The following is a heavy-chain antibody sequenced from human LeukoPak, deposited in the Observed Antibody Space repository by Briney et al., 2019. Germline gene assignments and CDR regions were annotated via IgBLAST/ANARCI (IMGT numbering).Heavy chain of an antibody. CDR3: ARQEELASYGMDV. V-gene: IGHV5-51*01. CDR1: GYSFTSYW. J-gene: IGHJ6*04. D-gene: IGHD3-10*01. CDR2: IYPGDSDT. Sequence: GESLQISCKGSGYSFTSYWIGWVRQLPGKGLEWMGIIYPGDSDTRYSPSFQGQVTISADKSISTAYLQWSSLKASDTAMYYCARQEELASYGMDVWGKGTTVTVSS.